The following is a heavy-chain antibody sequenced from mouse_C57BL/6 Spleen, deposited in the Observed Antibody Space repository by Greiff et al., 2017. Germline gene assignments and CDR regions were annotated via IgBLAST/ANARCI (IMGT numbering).Heavy chain of an antibody. CDR3: ARITTVVGTIDY. CDR1: GYTFTSYG. Sequence: VQLQQSGAELVRPGSSVKMSCKTSGYTFTSYGINWVKQRPGKGLEWIGYIYIGNGYTEYNEKFKGKATLTSDNSYSTVYMQLSSLTSEDTAIYFCARITTVVGTIDYWGQGTTRTVSS. V-gene: IGHV1-58*01. J-gene: IGHJ2*01. D-gene: IGHD1-1*01. CDR2: IYIGNGYT.